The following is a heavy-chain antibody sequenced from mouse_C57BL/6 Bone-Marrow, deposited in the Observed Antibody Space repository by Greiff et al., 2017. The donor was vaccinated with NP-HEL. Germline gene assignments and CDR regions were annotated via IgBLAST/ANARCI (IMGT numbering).Heavy chain of an antibody. CDR1: GYTFTDYY. CDR2: INPYNGGT. D-gene: IGHD1-1*01. CDR3: ATSVDYYGSSYYAY. Sequence: EVQLQQSGPVLVKPGASVKMSCKASGYTFTDYYMNWVKQSHGKSLEWIGVINPYNGGTSYNQKFKGKATLTVDKSSSTAYMELNSLTSEDSAVYYCATSVDYYGSSYYAYWGQGTLVTVSA. V-gene: IGHV1-19*01. J-gene: IGHJ3*01.